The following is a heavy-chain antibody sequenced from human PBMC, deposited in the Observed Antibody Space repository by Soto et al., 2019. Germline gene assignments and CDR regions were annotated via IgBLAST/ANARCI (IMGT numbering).Heavy chain of an antibody. J-gene: IGHJ6*02. CDR2: IYYSGST. CDR3: ARVYYYGSGRRYYYGMDV. CDR1: GGSISSYY. D-gene: IGHD3-10*01. Sequence: LSLTCTVSGGSISSYYWSWIRQPPGKGLEWIGYIYYSGSTNYNPSLKSRVTISVDTSKNQFSLKLSSVTTADTAVYYCARVYYYGSGRRYYYGMDVWGQGTTVTVSS. V-gene: IGHV4-59*01.